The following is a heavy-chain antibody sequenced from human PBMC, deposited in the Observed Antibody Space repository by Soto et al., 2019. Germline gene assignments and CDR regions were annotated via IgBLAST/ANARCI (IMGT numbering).Heavy chain of an antibody. D-gene: IGHD4-17*01. CDR2: ISAYNGNT. V-gene: IGHV1-18*01. CDR3: ARSPVAYGEYPYYFDY. CDR1: GYTFTSYG. Sequence: GASVKVSCKASGYTFTSYGISWVRQAPGQGLEWMGWISAYNGNTNYAQKLQGRVTMTTDTSTSTAYMELRSLRSDDTAVYYCARSPVAYGEYPYYFDYWGQGTLVTVSS. J-gene: IGHJ4*02.